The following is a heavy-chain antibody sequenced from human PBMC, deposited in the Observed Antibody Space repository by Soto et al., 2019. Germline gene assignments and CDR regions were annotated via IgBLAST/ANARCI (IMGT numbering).Heavy chain of an antibody. V-gene: IGHV3-7*01. J-gene: IGHJ4*02. CDR1: GFTFSRYW. Sequence: PGGSLRLSCADSGFTFSRYWMSWVRQAPGKGLEWVADIKEDGSEKYYVDSVKGRFTISRDNSKNTLYLQMNSLRAEDTAVYFCARDSKVYYYDSSGYPDFDYWGQGALVTVSS. CDR2: IKEDGSEK. CDR3: ARDSKVYYYDSSGYPDFDY. D-gene: IGHD3-22*01.